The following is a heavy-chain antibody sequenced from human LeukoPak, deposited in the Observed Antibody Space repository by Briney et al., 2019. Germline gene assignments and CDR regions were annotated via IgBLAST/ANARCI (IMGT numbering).Heavy chain of an antibody. J-gene: IGHJ4*02. CDR3: ARDRYSGYEFDY. CDR2: IIPIFGTA. CDR1: GGTFSSYA. D-gene: IGHD5-12*01. Sequence: ASVKVSCKASGGTFSSYAISWVRQAPGQGLEWMGGIIPIFGTANYAQKFQGRVTITADESTSTAYMELSSLRSEDTAVYYCARDRYSGYEFDYWGQGTLVTVSS. V-gene: IGHV1-69*13.